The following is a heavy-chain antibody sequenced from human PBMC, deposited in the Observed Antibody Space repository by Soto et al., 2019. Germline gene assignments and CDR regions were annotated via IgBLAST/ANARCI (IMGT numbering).Heavy chain of an antibody. CDR1: GGTFSSYA. CDR2: IIPIFGTA. D-gene: IGHD6-13*01. V-gene: IGHV1-69*13. J-gene: IGHJ3*02. Sequence: GASVKVSCKASGGTFSSYAISWVRQAPGQGLEWMGGIIPIFGTANYAQKFQGRVTITADESTSTAYMELSSLRSEDTAVYYCARDLGGIAAAYAHDAFDIWGQGTMVTVSS. CDR3: ARDLGGIAAAYAHDAFDI.